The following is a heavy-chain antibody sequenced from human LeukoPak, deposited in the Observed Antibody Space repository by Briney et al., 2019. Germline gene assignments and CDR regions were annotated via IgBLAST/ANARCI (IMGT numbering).Heavy chain of an antibody. CDR1: GFTFSSYG. D-gene: IGHD4-11*01. J-gene: IGHJ4*02. V-gene: IGHV3-33*01. Sequence: GGSLRLSCAASGFTFSSYGMHWVRQAPGKGLEWVAVIWYDGSNKYYADSVKGRFTISRDNSKNTLYLQMNSLRAEDTAVYYCARDSVSNYYSDYWGQGTLVTVSS. CDR3: ARDSVSNYYSDY. CDR2: IWYDGSNK.